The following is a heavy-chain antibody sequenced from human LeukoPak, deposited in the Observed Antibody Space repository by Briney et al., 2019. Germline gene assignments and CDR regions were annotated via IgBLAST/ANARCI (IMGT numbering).Heavy chain of an antibody. J-gene: IGHJ4*02. CDR2: INHSGST. Sequence: SETLSLTCAVYGGSFIGYYWSWIRQPPGKGLEWIGEINHSGSTNYNPSLKSRVTISVDTSKNQFSLKLSSVTAADTAVYYCARGRLYGGWYRWDYFDYWGQGTLVTVSS. CDR1: GGSFIGYY. D-gene: IGHD6-19*01. V-gene: IGHV4-34*01. CDR3: ARGRLYGGWYRWDYFDY.